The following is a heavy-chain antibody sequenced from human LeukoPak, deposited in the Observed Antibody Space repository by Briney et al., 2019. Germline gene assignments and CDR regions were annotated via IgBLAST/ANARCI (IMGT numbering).Heavy chain of an antibody. Sequence: PGGSLRLSCAASGFTFSSYAMHWVRQAPGKGLEYVSAISSNGGSTYYANSVKGRFTISRDNSKNTLYLQMGSLRAEDMAVYYCARDRFKVGGYDYWGQGTLVTVSS. J-gene: IGHJ4*02. CDR1: GFTFSSYA. V-gene: IGHV3-64*01. CDR3: ARDRFKVGGYDY. CDR2: ISSNGGST. D-gene: IGHD1-1*01.